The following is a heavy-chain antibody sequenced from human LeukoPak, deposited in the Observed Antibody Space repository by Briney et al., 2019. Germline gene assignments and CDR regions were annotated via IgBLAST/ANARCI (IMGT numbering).Heavy chain of an antibody. D-gene: IGHD3-10*01. CDR1: GFTFGDYA. Sequence: PGGSLRLSCTASGFTFGDYAMSWARQAPGEGLEWVGFIRSKTHGGTTEYAASVKGRFIISRDDSRSIAYLQMNSLKTEDTAVYYCTRAPSLSWFDPWGQGTLVTVSS. J-gene: IGHJ5*02. CDR3: TRAPSLSWFDP. CDR2: IRSKTHGGTT. V-gene: IGHV3-49*04.